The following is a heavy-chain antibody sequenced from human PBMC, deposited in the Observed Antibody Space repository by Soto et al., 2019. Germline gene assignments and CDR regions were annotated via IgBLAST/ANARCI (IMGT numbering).Heavy chain of an antibody. D-gene: IGHD4-17*01. Sequence: EVQLVESGGGLVRPGGSLRLSCAASGFSFSIYSMDWARQAPGKGLEWVSSINSRSVYIYYAESVKGRFTISRDNAKNSVYLQMDRLRVEDSAVYYCVRGDMYTTASYGMDVWGQGTTVTVSS. V-gene: IGHV3-21*02. CDR1: GFSFSIYS. CDR3: VRGDMYTTASYGMDV. CDR2: INSRSVYI. J-gene: IGHJ6*02.